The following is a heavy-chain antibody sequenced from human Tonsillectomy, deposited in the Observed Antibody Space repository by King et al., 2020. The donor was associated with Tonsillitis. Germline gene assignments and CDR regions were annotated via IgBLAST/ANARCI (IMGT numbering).Heavy chain of an antibody. CDR3: ARLVPATTYYYNGMDV. J-gene: IGHJ6*02. CDR2: INHSGST. Sequence: VQLQQWGAGLLKSSETLSLTCAVYGGSFSGYYWSWIRQPPGKGLEWIGEINHSGSTNYNPSLKSRVSISVDTSKNQFSLKLSSVTAADTAVYYCARLVPATTYYYNGMDVWGQGTAVTVSS. V-gene: IGHV4-34*01. CDR1: GGSFSGYY. D-gene: IGHD2-2*01.